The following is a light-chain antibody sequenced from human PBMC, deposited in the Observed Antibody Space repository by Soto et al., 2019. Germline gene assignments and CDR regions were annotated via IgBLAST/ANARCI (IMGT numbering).Light chain of an antibody. CDR3: QQSYSTLGYT. Sequence: DIKLTQSPSSLSASVGDRVTITCRASQSISSYLNWYQQKPGKAHKLLIYAAYSLQSGVPSRFSGSGSGTYFTLTISSLQPEDFATYYCQQSYSTLGYTFGQGTKLEIK. V-gene: IGKV1-39*01. CDR1: QSISSY. CDR2: AAY. J-gene: IGKJ2*01.